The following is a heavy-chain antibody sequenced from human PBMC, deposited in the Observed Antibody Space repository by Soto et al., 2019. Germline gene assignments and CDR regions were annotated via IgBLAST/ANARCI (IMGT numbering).Heavy chain of an antibody. J-gene: IGHJ4*02. CDR1: GFTLNNYA. CDR2: ISYNEKNK. Sequence: QVQLVESGGGVVQPGTSLRLSCSASGFTLNNYAMHWVRQVPGKGLEWLAFISYNEKNKYYGDSVRGRFTISRDDSKNTLFLHMNSLRSEDTAVYYCATDGVEYVVSGLYYFDHWGQRTLVTVSS. D-gene: IGHD2-8*02. V-gene: IGHV3-30*04. CDR3: ATDGVEYVVSGLYYFDH.